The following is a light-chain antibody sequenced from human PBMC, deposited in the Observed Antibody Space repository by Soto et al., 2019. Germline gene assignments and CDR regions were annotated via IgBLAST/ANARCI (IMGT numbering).Light chain of an antibody. CDR3: FSFVDTGSYL. CDR1: SNDVANNGF. CDR2: EDR. J-gene: IGLJ1*01. V-gene: IGLV2-23*01. Sequence: QSVLTQHASVSESPGQSITISGTATSNDVANNGFVSLYQQSPGKGPKLLIYEDRRRPPGVSNRFSAAKSGNTASLTISGLQSEDEADYYAFSFVDTGSYLFGSGTKVTVL.